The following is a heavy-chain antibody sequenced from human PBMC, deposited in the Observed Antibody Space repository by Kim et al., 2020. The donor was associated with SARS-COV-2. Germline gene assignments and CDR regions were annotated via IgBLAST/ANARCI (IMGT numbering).Heavy chain of an antibody. Sequence: GGSLRLSCAASGSTLSDYYMTWIRQAPGKGLEWVSYISTSSSYTNYADSVKGRFTISRDNAKNSLYLQMNSLRAEDTAVYYCARLFWGGGWFDPWGQGTL. J-gene: IGHJ5*02. D-gene: IGHD3-10*02. CDR3: ARLFWGGGWFDP. CDR2: ISTSSSYT. CDR1: GSTLSDYY. V-gene: IGHV3-11*03.